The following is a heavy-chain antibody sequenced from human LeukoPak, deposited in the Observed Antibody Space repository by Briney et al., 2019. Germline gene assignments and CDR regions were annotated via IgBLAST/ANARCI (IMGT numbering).Heavy chain of an antibody. CDR3: ARATTRTGVSDY. D-gene: IGHD7-27*01. Sequence: PSGTLSFTCTVSGGSISSYYWSWIRQPPGKGLEWIGYIYYSGSTNYNPSLKSRVTISVDTSKNQFSLKLSSVTAADTAVYYCARATTRTGVSDYWGQGTLVTVSS. J-gene: IGHJ4*02. CDR2: IYYSGST. CDR1: GGSISSYY. V-gene: IGHV4-59*01.